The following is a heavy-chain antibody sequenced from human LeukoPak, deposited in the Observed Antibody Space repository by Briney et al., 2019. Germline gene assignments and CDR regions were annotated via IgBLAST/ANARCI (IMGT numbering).Heavy chain of an antibody. Sequence: GGSLRLSCAASGFTVSSNYMSWVRQAPGKGLVWVSVIYSGGSTYYADSVKGRFTISRDNSKNTLYLQVNSLRAEDTAVYYCARVTYDFWSGYYRYFDYWGQGTLVTVSS. J-gene: IGHJ4*02. V-gene: IGHV3-66*02. CDR2: IYSGGST. CDR1: GFTVSSNY. CDR3: ARVTYDFWSGYYRYFDY. D-gene: IGHD3-3*01.